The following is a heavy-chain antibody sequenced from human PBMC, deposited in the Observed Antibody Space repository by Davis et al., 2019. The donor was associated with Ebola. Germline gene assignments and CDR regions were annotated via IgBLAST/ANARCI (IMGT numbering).Heavy chain of an antibody. CDR1: GGSFSGYY. CDR3: ARNYDSSGYYLPFDY. CDR2: INHSGST. Sequence: GSLRLSCAVYGGSFSGYYWSWIRQPPGKGLEWIGEINHSGSTNYNPSLKSRVTISVDTSKNQFSLKLSSVTAADTAVYYCARNYDSSGYYLPFDYWGQGTLVTVSS. D-gene: IGHD3-22*01. V-gene: IGHV4-34*01. J-gene: IGHJ4*02.